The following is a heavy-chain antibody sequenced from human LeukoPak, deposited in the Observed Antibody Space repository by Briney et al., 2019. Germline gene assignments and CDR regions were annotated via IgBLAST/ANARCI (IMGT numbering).Heavy chain of an antibody. D-gene: IGHD5-18*01. CDR1: GGSISTYH. J-gene: IGHJ4*02. CDR2: MQSTGNS. Sequence: SETLSLTCTVSGGSISTYHWDWIRKSPGKGLEWIGYMQSTGNSNYNPSLKSRVTMSVDMSRNQIVLNLSSVTAADTAVYFCARDKQHSYGRYFDHWGQGTLVTVSS. CDR3: ARDKQHSYGRYFDH. V-gene: IGHV4-59*01.